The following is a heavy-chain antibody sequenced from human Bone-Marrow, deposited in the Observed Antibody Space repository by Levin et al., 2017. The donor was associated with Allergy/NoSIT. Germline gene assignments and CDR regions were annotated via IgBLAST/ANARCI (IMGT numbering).Heavy chain of an antibody. CDR1: GFTFSSSV. J-gene: IGHJ3*01. CDR3: AKGLTVTYLILD. D-gene: IGHD3-3*01. V-gene: IGHV3-23*01. Sequence: HSGGSLRLSCVGSGFTFSSSVMTWVRQAPGKGLEWISSMKGTSGNTYYADSVRGRFTTSRDNSKDTLYLQMDSLRHEDTAVYYCAKGLTVTYLILDWGQGTKVTVSS. CDR2: MKGTSGNT.